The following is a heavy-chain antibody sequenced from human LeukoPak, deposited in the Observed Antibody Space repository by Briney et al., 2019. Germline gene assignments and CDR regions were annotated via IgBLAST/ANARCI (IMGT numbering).Heavy chain of an antibody. Sequence: SETLSLTCAVSGVSFDDYYWSWVRQTPGKGLEWIGEINHSGYTNDCPSFKSRGTLSFDTTRKQFFLKLRSVLAADTSTYYCSRMTAGHDYWGQGTLVTVSS. J-gene: IGHJ4*02. CDR3: SRMTAGHDY. V-gene: IGHV4-34*10. CDR2: INHSGYT. CDR1: GVSFDDYY. D-gene: IGHD2-21*02.